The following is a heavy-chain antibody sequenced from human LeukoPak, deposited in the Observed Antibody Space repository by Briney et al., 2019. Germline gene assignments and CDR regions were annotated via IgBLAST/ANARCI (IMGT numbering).Heavy chain of an antibody. CDR3: TREYCSSTSCYNY. CDR2: IRSKANSYAT. CDR1: GFTFSSSW. J-gene: IGHJ4*02. V-gene: IGHV3-73*01. D-gene: IGHD2-2*02. Sequence: GGSLRLSCAASGFTFSSSWMHWVRQASGKGLEWVGRIRSKANSYATAYAASVKGRFTISRDDSKNTAYLQMNSLKTEDTAVYYCTREYCSSTSCYNYWGQGTLVTVSS.